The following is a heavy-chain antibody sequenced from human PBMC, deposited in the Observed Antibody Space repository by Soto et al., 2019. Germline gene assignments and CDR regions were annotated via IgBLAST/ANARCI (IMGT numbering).Heavy chain of an antibody. CDR3: AGVRTMGMGMIFLDY. CDR1: GFTFSSYA. V-gene: IGHV3-30-3*01. D-gene: IGHD3-22*01. J-gene: IGHJ4*02. Sequence: SLRLSCAASGFTFSSYAMHWVRQAPGKGLEWVAVISYDGSNKYYADSVKGRFTISRDNSNNTLYLQMNSLRAEDTAVYYCAGVRTMGMGMIFLDYWGQGTLVTVSS. CDR2: ISYDGSNK.